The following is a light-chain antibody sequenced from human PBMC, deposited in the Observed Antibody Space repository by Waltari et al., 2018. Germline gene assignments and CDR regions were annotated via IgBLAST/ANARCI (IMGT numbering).Light chain of an antibody. CDR2: SNN. CDR1: SSNIGSNT. Sequence: QSVLTQPPSASGTPGQRVTISCSGSSSNIGSNTVNWYQQLPGTAPKLLIYSNNQRPSGVPDRVSGSKSGPSASLAISGLQSEDEADYYCAAWDDSLNGPVFGGGTKLTVL. CDR3: AAWDDSLNGPV. V-gene: IGLV1-44*01. J-gene: IGLJ2*01.